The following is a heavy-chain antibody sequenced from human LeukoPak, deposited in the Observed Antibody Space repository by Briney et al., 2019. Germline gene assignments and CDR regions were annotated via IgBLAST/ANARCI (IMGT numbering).Heavy chain of an antibody. CDR1: GFTFSDYS. D-gene: IGHD1-1*01. Sequence: GGSMKLSCAASGFTFSDYSMNWVRQAPGKVLEWVSSISRSSRHVYYAGSVKGRSTISRDNAKNSLYLQMNSLRAEDMAVYFCVRDLMGSGSTTAYLHHWGQGTLVTVSS. V-gene: IGHV3-21*01. CDR3: VRDLMGSGSTTAYLHH. CDR2: ISRSSRHV. J-gene: IGHJ1*01.